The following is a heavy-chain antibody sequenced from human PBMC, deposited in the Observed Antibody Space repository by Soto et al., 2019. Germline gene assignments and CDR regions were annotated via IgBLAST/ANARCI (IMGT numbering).Heavy chain of an antibody. CDR2: IYYSGST. CDR1: GGSISSYY. CDR3: ARSYRRYCSGGSCYSYYYYYMDV. D-gene: IGHD2-15*01. Sequence: QVQLQESGPGLVKPSETLSLTCTVSGGSISSYYWSWIRQPPGKGLEWIGYIYYSGSTNYNPSLTSRVTISVDTSKNQFSLKLSSVTAAETAVYYCARSYRRYCSGGSCYSYYYYYMDVWGKGTTVTVSS. J-gene: IGHJ6*03. V-gene: IGHV4-59*01.